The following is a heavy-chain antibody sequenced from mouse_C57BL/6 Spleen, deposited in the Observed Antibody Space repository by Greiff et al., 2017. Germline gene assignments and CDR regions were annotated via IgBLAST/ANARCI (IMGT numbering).Heavy chain of an antibody. CDR1: GYAFSSTW. V-gene: IGHV1-80*01. Sequence: VKVVESVAELVKPGASVKISCKASGYAFSSTWMNWVKQRPGKGLEWIGQIYPGDGDTNYNGKFKGKAPLTADKSSSTAYMQLSSLTSEESAVDFCGRGRYDYDGGFAYWGQGTLVTVSA. CDR3: GRGRYDYDGGFAY. CDR2: IYPGDGDT. J-gene: IGHJ3*01. D-gene: IGHD2-4*01.